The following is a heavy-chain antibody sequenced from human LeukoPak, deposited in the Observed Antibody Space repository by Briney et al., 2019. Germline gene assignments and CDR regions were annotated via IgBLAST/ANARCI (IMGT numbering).Heavy chain of an antibody. J-gene: IGHJ3*02. V-gene: IGHV4-4*07. CDR3: ARGPGGYSGYVNAFDI. Sequence: PETLSLTCTVSGGSISSYYWSWIRQPAGKGLEWIGRIYTSGSTNYNPSLKSRVTMSVDTSKNQFSLKLSSVTAADTAVYYCARGPGGYSGYVNAFDIWGQGTMVTVSS. CDR2: IYTSGST. D-gene: IGHD5-12*01. CDR1: GGSISSYY.